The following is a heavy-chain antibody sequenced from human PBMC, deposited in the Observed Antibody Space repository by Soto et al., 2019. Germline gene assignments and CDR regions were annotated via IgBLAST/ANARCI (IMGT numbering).Heavy chain of an antibody. CDR1: GGSISTGGYY. CDR2: IYYSGST. CDR3: ARVGCYRDPRYAMAV. J-gene: IGHJ6*02. D-gene: IGHD1-26*01. Sequence: QVHLQESGPGLVKSSQTLSLNCTVSGGSISTGGYYWTWIRQYPGKGLEWIGYIYYSGSTNYNPSHKSRFTMSVATSQNQFALKLLSVTAADTAVYFCARVGCYRDPRYAMAVWGQGITVTVSS. V-gene: IGHV4-31*03.